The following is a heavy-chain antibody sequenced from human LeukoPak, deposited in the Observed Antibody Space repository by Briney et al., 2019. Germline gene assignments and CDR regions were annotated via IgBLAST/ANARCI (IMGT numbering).Heavy chain of an antibody. D-gene: IGHD2-2*01. V-gene: IGHV3-21*01. CDR1: GFTFSSYS. Sequence: GGSLRLSCAASGFTFSSYSMNWVRQAPGKGLEWVSSISSSSSYIYYADSVKGRLPISSDNAKNSLHLQMNSLRAEDTAVYYCARDPSCSSTSCSDYWGQGTLVTVSS. CDR3: ARDPSCSSTSCSDY. CDR2: ISSSSSYI. J-gene: IGHJ4*02.